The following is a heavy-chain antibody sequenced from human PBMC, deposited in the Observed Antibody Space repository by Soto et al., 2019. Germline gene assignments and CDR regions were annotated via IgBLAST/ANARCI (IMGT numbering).Heavy chain of an antibody. V-gene: IGHV3-30*18. D-gene: IGHD6-13*01. Sequence: PGGSLRLSCGASGFTFSSYGMHWVRQAPGKGLEWVAVISYDGSNKYYADSVKGRFTISRDNSKNTLYLQMNGLRAEDTAVYYCAKDPGYSSSWFDYYYGMDVWGQGTTVTVSS. J-gene: IGHJ6*02. CDR2: ISYDGSNK. CDR3: AKDPGYSSSWFDYYYGMDV. CDR1: GFTFSSYG.